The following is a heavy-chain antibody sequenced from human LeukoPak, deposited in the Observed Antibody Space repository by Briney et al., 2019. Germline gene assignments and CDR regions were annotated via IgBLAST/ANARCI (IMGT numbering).Heavy chain of an antibody. V-gene: IGHV4-4*07. J-gene: IGHJ5*02. Sequence: SETLSLTCTVSGGSISSYYWSWIRQPAGKGLEWIGRIYPSGSTYYSPSLKSRVTMSVDTSKNQFSLKLSSVTAADTAVYYCARVGGISLNWFDPWGQGTLVTVSS. CDR3: ARVGGISLNWFDP. CDR2: IYPSGST. CDR1: GGSISSYY. D-gene: IGHD1-26*01.